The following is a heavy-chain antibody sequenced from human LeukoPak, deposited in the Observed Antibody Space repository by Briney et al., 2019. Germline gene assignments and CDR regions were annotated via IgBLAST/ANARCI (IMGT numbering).Heavy chain of an antibody. D-gene: IGHD2-2*01. J-gene: IGHJ4*02. V-gene: IGHV3-30*18. Sequence: PGGSLRLSCAASGFTFSSYGMHWVRQAPGKGLEWVAVISSDGSHKYYGDSVKGRFTISRDDSKNTLYLQMNSLRVEDTAVFYCAKARGNTTWYAHWGQGTLVTVSS. CDR3: AKARGNTTWYAH. CDR2: ISSDGSHK. CDR1: GFTFSSYG.